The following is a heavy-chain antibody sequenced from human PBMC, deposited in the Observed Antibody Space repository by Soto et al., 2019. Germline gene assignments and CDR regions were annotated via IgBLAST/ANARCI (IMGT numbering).Heavy chain of an antibody. V-gene: IGHV3-33*01. CDR1: GFTFSTYG. CDR2: IRDDGSNK. Sequence: QVQLVESGGGVVQPGRSLRLSCAASGFTFSTYGMHWVRQAPGKGLEWVAAIRDDGSNKYYADSVKGRFTISRDNSKNTVYLQMNSLRAEDTAVHYCARDDYGGGIPFDIWGQGTMVTVSS. CDR3: ARDDYGGGIPFDI. J-gene: IGHJ3*02. D-gene: IGHD3-16*01.